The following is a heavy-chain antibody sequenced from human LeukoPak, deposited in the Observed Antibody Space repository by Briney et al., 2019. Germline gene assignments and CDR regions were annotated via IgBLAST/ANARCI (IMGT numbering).Heavy chain of an antibody. CDR3: ARDTVTTSSYYYGMDV. Sequence: GGSLRLSCAASGFTFSSYSMNWVRQAPGKGLEWVSSISSSSSYIYYADSVKGRFTISRDNAKNSLYLQMNSLRAEDTAVNYCARDTVTTSSYYYGMDVWGQGTTVTVSS. D-gene: IGHD4-17*01. V-gene: IGHV3-21*01. J-gene: IGHJ6*02. CDR2: ISSSSSYI. CDR1: GFTFSSYS.